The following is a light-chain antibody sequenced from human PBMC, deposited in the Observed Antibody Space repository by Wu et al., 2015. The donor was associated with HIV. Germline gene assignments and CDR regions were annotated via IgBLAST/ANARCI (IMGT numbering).Light chain of an antibody. CDR2: DAS. J-gene: IGKJ4*01. V-gene: IGKV3-11*01. CDR1: QNINNY. Sequence: EIVLTQSPATLSLSPGDSATLSCRASQNINNYLAWYQQKPGQSPRLLIYDASNVATGIPARFSGSGSGTDFTLTISSLEPADFAVYYCQHRGNWPPTFGGGTRVEI. CDR3: QHRGNWPPT.